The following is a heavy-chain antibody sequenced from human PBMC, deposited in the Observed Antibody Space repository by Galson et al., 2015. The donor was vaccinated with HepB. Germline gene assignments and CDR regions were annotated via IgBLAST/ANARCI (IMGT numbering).Heavy chain of an antibody. CDR2: IIPIFGTA. J-gene: IGHJ4*02. CDR3: ARGYDSGSYYYHY. V-gene: IGHV1-69*13. Sequence: SVKVSCKASGGIFGRYAISWVRQAPGQGLEWMGGIIPIFGTANYAQKFQGRVTITADESTTTAYMELSSLRSEDTAVYYCARGYDSGSYYYHYWVQGTPVTVSS. D-gene: IGHD3-10*01. CDR1: GGIFGRYA.